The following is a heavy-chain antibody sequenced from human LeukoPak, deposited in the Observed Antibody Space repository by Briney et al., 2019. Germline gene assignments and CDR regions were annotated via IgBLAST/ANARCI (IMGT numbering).Heavy chain of an antibody. J-gene: IGHJ4*02. V-gene: IGHV3-7*03. CDR3: AKHHCSSTSCYRVFDF. Sequence: PGGSLRLPRAASGFTFSSNWMNWVHRAPGKGLEWVANIKHDGGEQYYAGAVKGRFTLSRHNSKNTLYMQMNSLRAEDTAVYYCAKHHCSSTSCYRVFDFWGQGTLVTVSS. CDR1: GFTFSSNW. CDR2: IKHDGGEQ. D-gene: IGHD2-2*02.